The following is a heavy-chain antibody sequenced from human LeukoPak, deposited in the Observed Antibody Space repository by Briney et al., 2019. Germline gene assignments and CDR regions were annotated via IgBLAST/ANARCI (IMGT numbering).Heavy chain of an antibody. D-gene: IGHD1-26*01. CDR1: GFTFDDYA. Sequence: GGSLRLSCAASGFTFDDYAMHWVRRAPGKGLEWVSAITGSGGRTYYADSVKGRFAISRDNSKNTLYLQMNSLRAEDTAIYYCAKEYTGTFSPFPSYFDNWGQGTLVTVSS. CDR2: ITGSGGRT. V-gene: IGHV3-23*01. J-gene: IGHJ4*02. CDR3: AKEYTGTFSPFPSYFDN.